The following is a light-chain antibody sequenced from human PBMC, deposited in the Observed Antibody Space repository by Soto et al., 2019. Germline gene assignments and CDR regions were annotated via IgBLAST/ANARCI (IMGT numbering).Light chain of an antibody. Sequence: EIVMTQSPATLSVSPGERVTLSCRASQSVSNNLACYQQKPGQAPRLLIYGATATATGIPARFSGSGSGTEFTLPISSLQSEDFAVYYCQQPNEGPLTFGGGTKVEIK. CDR1: QSVSNN. V-gene: IGKV3-15*01. CDR2: GAT. J-gene: IGKJ4*01. CDR3: QQPNEGPLT.